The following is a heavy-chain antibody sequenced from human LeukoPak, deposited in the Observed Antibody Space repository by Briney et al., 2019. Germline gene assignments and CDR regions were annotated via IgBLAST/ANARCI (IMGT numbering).Heavy chain of an antibody. Sequence: SETLSLTCVVNGGSFSGYYWSWIRQPPGKGLEWIGEIDQSGTTNYNPSLKSRVAISIDTSKKQFSLTLTSMTAADTAVYYCARVPHYYFGYGYFDTWGQGTRVTVPS. D-gene: IGHD3/OR15-3a*01. CDR2: IDQSGTT. V-gene: IGHV4-34*01. CDR3: ARVPHYYFGYGYFDT. CDR1: GGSFSGYY. J-gene: IGHJ4*02.